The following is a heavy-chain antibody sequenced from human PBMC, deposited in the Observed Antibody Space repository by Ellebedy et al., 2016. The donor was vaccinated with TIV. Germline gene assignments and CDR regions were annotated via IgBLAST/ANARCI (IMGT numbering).Heavy chain of an antibody. CDR1: GFTFSSYA. CDR2: IGGRGGST. V-gene: IGHV3-23*01. Sequence: GESLKISXAASGFTFSSYAMSWVRQAPGKGLEWASTIGGRGGSTYYADSVKGRFTISRDNAKNSLYLQMNSLRAEDTAVYYCARGPYDSSGYWLDYWGQGTLVTVSS. D-gene: IGHD3-22*01. J-gene: IGHJ4*02. CDR3: ARGPYDSSGYWLDY.